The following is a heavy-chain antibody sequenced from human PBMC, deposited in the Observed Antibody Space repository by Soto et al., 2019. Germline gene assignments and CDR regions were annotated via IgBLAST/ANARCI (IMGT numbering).Heavy chain of an antibody. Sequence: QVQLVQSGDEVKKPGASVKVSCKASGYIFVNYGIAWVRQAPRQGLEWMGWISPYTGNTHSASKVQGRLTMTTDTPTSTAYIDLGSLTSDDTAVYYCVMVDNYVTPTPQDVWGQGTTVTVSS. CDR1: GYIFVNYG. CDR2: ISPYTGNT. D-gene: IGHD3-16*01. V-gene: IGHV1-18*01. J-gene: IGHJ6*02. CDR3: VMVDNYVTPTPQDV.